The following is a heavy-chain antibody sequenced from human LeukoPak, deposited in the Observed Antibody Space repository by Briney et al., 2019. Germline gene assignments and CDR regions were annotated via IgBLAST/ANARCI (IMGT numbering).Heavy chain of an antibody. CDR2: INAGNGNT. Sequence: ASVKVSCKASGYTFTSYDIHWVRQAPGQRLEWMGWINAGNGNTKYSQKFQGRVTITRDTSASTAYMELSSLRSEDTAVYYCARGGITMVRGVITDPTNFDYWGQGTLVTVSS. J-gene: IGHJ4*02. V-gene: IGHV1-3*01. D-gene: IGHD3-10*01. CDR3: ARGGITMVRGVITDPTNFDY. CDR1: GYTFTSYD.